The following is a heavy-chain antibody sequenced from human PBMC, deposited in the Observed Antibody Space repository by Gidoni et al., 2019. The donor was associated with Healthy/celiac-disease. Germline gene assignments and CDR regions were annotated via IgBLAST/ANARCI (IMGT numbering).Heavy chain of an antibody. CDR2: ISWDGGST. CDR3: AKDLQIPGYSYGSSYYYYGMDV. J-gene: IGHJ6*02. V-gene: IGHV3-43*01. CDR1: GFTLDDYT. Sequence: EVQLVESGGVVVQPGGSLRLSCAASGFTLDDYTMHWVRQAPGKGLEWVSLISWDGGSTYYADSVKGRFTISRDNSKNSLYLQMNSLRTEDTALYYCAKDLQIPGYSYGSSYYYYGMDVWGQGTTVTVSS. D-gene: IGHD5-18*01.